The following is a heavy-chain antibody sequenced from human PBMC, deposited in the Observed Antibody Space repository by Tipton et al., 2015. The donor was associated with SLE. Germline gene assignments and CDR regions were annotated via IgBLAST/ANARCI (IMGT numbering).Heavy chain of an antibody. V-gene: IGHV4-30-2*01. D-gene: IGHD2-15*01. Sequence: TLSLTCDVSGGSINTGFYYWSWIRQPPGKGLEWIGCIYYSGSTYYNPSLRSRVTISADRSKNQFSLNLTSVTAADTALYYCAREGLVDATSTVFDFWGQGTLVTVSS. CDR1: GGSINTGFYY. J-gene: IGHJ4*02. CDR2: IYYSGST. CDR3: AREGLVDATSTVFDF.